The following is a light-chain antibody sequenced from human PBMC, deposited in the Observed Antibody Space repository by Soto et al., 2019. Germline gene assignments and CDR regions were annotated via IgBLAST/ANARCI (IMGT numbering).Light chain of an antibody. J-gene: IGKJ3*01. V-gene: IGKV3-11*01. CDR2: DAS. Sequence: EIVLTQSPATLSLSPGERATLSCRASQSVSSYLAWYQQKPGQAPRLLIYDASNRATGIPARFSGSGSGTDCPLTISSLEPEDFAVYYCQQRSNWPPPFGPGTKVDIK. CDR3: QQRSNWPPP. CDR1: QSVSSY.